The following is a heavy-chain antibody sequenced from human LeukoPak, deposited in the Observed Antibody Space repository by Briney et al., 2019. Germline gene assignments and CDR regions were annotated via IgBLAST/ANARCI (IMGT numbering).Heavy chain of an antibody. CDR2: INPSGGST. CDR3: ARDMGFVAAGTVALDY. CDR1: GYTFTSYY. Sequence: GASVKVSCKASGYTFTSYYMHWVRQAPGQGLEWMGIINPSGGSTSYAQKFQGRVTMTRDMSTSTVYMELSSLRSEDTAVYYCARDMGFVAAGTVALDYWGQGTLVTVSS. J-gene: IGHJ4*02. D-gene: IGHD6-13*01. V-gene: IGHV1-46*01.